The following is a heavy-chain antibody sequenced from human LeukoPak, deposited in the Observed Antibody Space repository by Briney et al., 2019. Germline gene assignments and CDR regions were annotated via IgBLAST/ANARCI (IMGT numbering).Heavy chain of an antibody. D-gene: IGHD2-8*01. CDR3: ARTHRYCTNGVCYTRLDY. CDR2: IIPIFGTA. Sequence: ASVKVSCKASGGTFSSYAISWVRQAPGQGLEWMGRIIPIFGTANYAQKFQGRVTITTDESTSTAYMELSSLRSEDTAVYYCARTHRYCTNGVCYTRLDYWGQGTLVTVSS. CDR1: GGTFSSYA. J-gene: IGHJ4*02. V-gene: IGHV1-69*05.